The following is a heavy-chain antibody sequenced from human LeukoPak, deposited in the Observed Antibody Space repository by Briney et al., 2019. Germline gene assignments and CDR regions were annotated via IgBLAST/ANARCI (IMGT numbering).Heavy chain of an antibody. D-gene: IGHD6-6*01. CDR3: ARGSRLKYRHSSSFYYYYMDV. J-gene: IGHJ6*03. CDR2: ISSSSSYI. Sequence: GGSLRLSCAASGFTFSSYSMSWVRQAPGKGLEWVSSISSSSSYIYYADSVKGRFTISRDNAKNSLYLQMNSLRAEDTAVYYCARGSRLKYRHSSSFYYYYMDVWGKGTTVTVSS. V-gene: IGHV3-21*01. CDR1: GFTFSSYS.